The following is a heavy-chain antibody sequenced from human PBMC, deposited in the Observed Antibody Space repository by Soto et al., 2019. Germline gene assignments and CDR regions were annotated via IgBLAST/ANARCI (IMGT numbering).Heavy chain of an antibody. Sequence: QVQLQESGPGLVKPSETLSLTCTVSGGSISSYYWSWIRQPPGKGLEWIGYIYYSGSTNYNPSLKSRVTISVDTSKNQFSLKLSSVTAADTAVYYCARGRCSGGSCYSHPLYYYYYMDVWGKGTTVTVSS. J-gene: IGHJ6*03. CDR2: IYYSGST. CDR1: GGSISSYY. CDR3: ARGRCSGGSCYSHPLYYYYYMDV. D-gene: IGHD2-15*01. V-gene: IGHV4-59*01.